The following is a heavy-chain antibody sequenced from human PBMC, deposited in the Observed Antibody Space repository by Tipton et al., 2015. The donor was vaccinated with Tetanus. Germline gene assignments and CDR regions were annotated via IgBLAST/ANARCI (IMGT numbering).Heavy chain of an antibody. CDR1: GYTFTGYY. V-gene: IGHV1-2*02. J-gene: IGHJ6*02. CDR3: ARDRGDYIYYGMDV. D-gene: IGHD3-22*01. CDR2: IDPNSGGT. Sequence: QLVQSGAAVKKPGASVEVSCKASGYTFTGYYMYWVRQAPGQGLEWMGWIDPNSGGTVYAQKFQGRVTMTRDTSISTAYMELRSLRSDDTAVYYCARDRGDYIYYGMDVWGPGTTVTVS.